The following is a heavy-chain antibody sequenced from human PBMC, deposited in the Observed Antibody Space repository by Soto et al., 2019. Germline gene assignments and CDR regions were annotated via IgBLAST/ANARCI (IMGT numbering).Heavy chain of an antibody. CDR1: GGSISSSSYY. V-gene: IGHV4-39*01. Sequence: QLQLQESGPGLVKPSETLSLTCTVSGGSISSSSYYWGWIRQPPGKGLEWIGSIYYSGSTYYNPSLKGRVTISVDTSKNQFSLKLSSVTAADTAVYYCARREPGGEGLFDYWGQGTLVTVSS. D-gene: IGHD3-10*01. J-gene: IGHJ4*02. CDR3: ARREPGGEGLFDY. CDR2: IYYSGST.